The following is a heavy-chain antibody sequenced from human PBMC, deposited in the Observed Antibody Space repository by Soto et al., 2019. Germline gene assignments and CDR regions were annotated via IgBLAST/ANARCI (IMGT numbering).Heavy chain of an antibody. Sequence: QVQLQESGPGLVKPSQTLSLTCTVSGGSISSDDYYWSWLRQPPGEGLEGIGYISYSGSTYYDPSLETRVTMSVDTSRNQFSLKLPSVTAADTAVYYCARGQVYSSGWTFDCWGQGTLVTVSS. J-gene: IGHJ4*02. CDR1: GGSISSDDYY. D-gene: IGHD6-19*01. CDR3: ARGQVYSSGWTFDC. V-gene: IGHV4-30-4*01. CDR2: ISYSGST.